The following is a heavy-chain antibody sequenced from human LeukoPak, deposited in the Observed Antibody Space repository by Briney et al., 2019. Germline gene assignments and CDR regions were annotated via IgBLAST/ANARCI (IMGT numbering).Heavy chain of an antibody. D-gene: IGHD3-3*01. CDR2: IIPILGIA. V-gene: IGHV1-69*04. CDR3: ARDDNGVTIFGVVT. CDR1: GGTFSSYA. J-gene: IGHJ4*02. Sequence: SVTVSCKASGGTFSSYAISWVRQAPGQGLEWMGRIIPILGIANYAQKFQGRVTITADKSTSTAYMELSSLRSEDTAVYYCARDDNGVTIFGVVTWGQGTLVTVSS.